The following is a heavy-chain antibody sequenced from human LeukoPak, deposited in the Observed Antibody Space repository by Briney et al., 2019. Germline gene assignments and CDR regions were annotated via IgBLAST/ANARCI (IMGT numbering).Heavy chain of an antibody. J-gene: IGHJ6*03. D-gene: IGHD6-13*01. V-gene: IGHV3-23*01. CDR3: ARMGYSSSWSYYYYYMDV. CDR1: GFTFSSYA. CDR2: ISGSGGST. Sequence: PGGSLRLSCAASGFTFSSYAMSWVRQAPGKGLEGVSAISGSGGSTYYADSVKGRFTISRDNSKNTLYLQMNSLRAEDTAVYYCARMGYSSSWSYYYYYMDVWGKGTTVTVSS.